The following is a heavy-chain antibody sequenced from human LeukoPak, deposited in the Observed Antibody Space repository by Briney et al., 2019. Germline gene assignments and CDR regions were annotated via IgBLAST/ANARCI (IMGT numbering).Heavy chain of an antibody. CDR3: ARAGAYCSSTSCYGQNWFDP. V-gene: IGHV4-59*08. J-gene: IGHJ5*02. CDR1: GGSISSYY. D-gene: IGHD2-2*01. CDR2: IYYSGST. Sequence: TSETLSLTCTVSGGSISSYYWSWIQQPPGKGLEWIGYIYYSGSTNYNPSLKSRVTISVDTSKNQFSLKLSSVTAADTAVYYCARAGAYCSSTSCYGQNWFDPWGQGTLVTVSS.